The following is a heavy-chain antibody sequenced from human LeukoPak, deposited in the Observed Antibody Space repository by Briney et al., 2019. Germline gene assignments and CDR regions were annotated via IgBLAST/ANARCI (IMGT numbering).Heavy chain of an antibody. V-gene: IGHV3-48*01. CDR3: AREERDSSGSFDY. J-gene: IGHJ4*02. Sequence: GGSLRLSCAASGFTFSSYSMNWVRQAPGKGLEWVSYISSSSSTIYYADSVKGRFTISRDNAKNSLYLQMNSLRAEDTAVYYCAREERDSSGSFDYWGQGTLVTVSS. D-gene: IGHD3-22*01. CDR1: GFTFSSYS. CDR2: ISSSSSTI.